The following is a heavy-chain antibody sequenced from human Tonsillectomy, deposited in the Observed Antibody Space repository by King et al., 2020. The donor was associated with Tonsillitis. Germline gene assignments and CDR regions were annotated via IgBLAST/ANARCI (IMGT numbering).Heavy chain of an antibody. CDR2: ISYDGSNK. V-gene: IGHV3-30*18. Sequence: VQLVESGGGVVQPGRSLRLSCAASGFTFSSYGMHWVRQAPGKGLEWVAVISYDGSNKYYADSVKGRFTISRDNSKNTLYLQMNSLRAEDTAVYYCAKDKANYFDYWGQGTLVTVSS. CDR1: GFTFSSYG. CDR3: AKDKANYFDY. J-gene: IGHJ4*02.